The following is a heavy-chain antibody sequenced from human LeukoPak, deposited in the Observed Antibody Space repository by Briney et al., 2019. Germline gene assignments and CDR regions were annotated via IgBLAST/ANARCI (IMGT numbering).Heavy chain of an antibody. V-gene: IGHV3-30-3*01. J-gene: IGHJ4*02. D-gene: IGHD3-3*01. CDR1: GLTFSSYA. Sequence: GRSLRLSCAASGLTFSSYAIHWVRQAPGKGLEWVAVISYDGSNKYYADSVKGRFTISRDNSKNTLYLQMNSLRAEDTAVYYCARDLSRWDFWNWGQGTLVTVSS. CDR2: ISYDGSNK. CDR3: ARDLSRWDFWN.